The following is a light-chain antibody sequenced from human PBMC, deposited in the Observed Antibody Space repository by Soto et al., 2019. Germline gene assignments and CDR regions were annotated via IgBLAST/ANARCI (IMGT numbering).Light chain of an antibody. J-gene: IGLJ3*02. Sequence: QSVLTQPPSVSAAPGQTVTISCSGSSSNVGHESVSWYQSRAGTAPQLLSYDDYKRPSGIPDLFSGSKSGPSATLGIAGLQTGDKADYYCATWHSTLNVWVFGGGTKLTVL. CDR3: ATWHSTLNVWV. CDR1: SSNVGHES. CDR2: DDY. V-gene: IGLV1-51*01.